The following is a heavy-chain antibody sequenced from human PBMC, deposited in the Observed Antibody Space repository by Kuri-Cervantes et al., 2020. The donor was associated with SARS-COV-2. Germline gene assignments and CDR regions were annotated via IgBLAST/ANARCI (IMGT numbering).Heavy chain of an antibody. V-gene: IGHV3-74*01. CDR2: INSDGSST. CDR1: GFTFSSYA. CDR3: ARDRPGRAFDI. D-gene: IGHD3-9*01. Sequence: GESLKISCAASGFTFSSYAMHWVLQAPGKGLVWVSRINSDGSSTSYADSVKGRFTISRDNAKNTLYLQMNSLRAEDTAVYYCARDRPGRAFDIWGQGTLVTVSS. J-gene: IGHJ4*02.